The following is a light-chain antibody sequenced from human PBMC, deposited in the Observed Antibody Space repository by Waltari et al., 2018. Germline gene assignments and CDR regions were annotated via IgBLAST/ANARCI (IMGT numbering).Light chain of an antibody. Sequence: QSGLTQPASVSGSPGQSITISCTGTSSAVGNYNLVSGYQQYPAKAPKLMVYEGTERTSGVSDRFSGAKSGNTASLTSSGLQSEDEADYYCCSYAGLGIYVFGTGTKVTVL. CDR2: EGT. CDR3: CSYAGLGIYV. CDR1: SSAVGNYNL. J-gene: IGLJ1*01. V-gene: IGLV2-23*01.